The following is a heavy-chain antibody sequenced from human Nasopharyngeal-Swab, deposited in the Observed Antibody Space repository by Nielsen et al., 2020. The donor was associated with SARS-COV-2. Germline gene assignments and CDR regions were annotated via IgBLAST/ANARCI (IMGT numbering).Heavy chain of an antibody. D-gene: IGHD4-17*01. CDR2: ISGSDYST. CDR1: GFTFNTYA. J-gene: IGHJ4*02. CDR3: AKWGLRGWVTTELDY. V-gene: IGHV3-23*01. Sequence: GVLKISCAASGFTFNTYAISWVRQAPGKGLEWVSVISGSDYSTKYADSVKGRFTISRDNSKNTVNLQMNSLRAEDTAVYYCAKWGLRGWVTTELDYWGQGTLVTVSS.